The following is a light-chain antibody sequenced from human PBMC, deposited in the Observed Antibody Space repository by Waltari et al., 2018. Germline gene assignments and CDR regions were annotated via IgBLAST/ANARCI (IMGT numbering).Light chain of an antibody. CDR2: EVS. CDR1: SSDAGGYNY. CDR3: SSYAGSNNFVV. V-gene: IGLV2-8*01. Sequence: QSALTQPPSASGSPGQSVTISCTGTSSDAGGYNYVSWYQHHPGKAPKLMIFEVSKRPSGVPDRFSGSKSGNTASLTVSGLQADDEADYYCSSYAGSNNFVVFGGGTKLTVL. J-gene: IGLJ2*01.